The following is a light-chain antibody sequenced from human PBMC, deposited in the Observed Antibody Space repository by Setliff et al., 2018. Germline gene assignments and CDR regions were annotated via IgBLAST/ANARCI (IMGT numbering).Light chain of an antibody. CDR3: QIWDASNDVMV. Sequence: SYYLTHPPSLSFSPGQTANITCGGDKIGSYSVHWYQQTPGQAPSLVMYYNTERPSGIPERFSGSTFGNTATLTISRVEAGDEADYYCQIWDASNDVMVFGGGTKVTVL. V-gene: IGLV3-21*04. CDR2: YNT. J-gene: IGLJ2*01. CDR1: KIGSYS.